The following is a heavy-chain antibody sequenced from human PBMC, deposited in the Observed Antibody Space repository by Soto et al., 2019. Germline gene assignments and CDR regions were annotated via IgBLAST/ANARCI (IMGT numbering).Heavy chain of an antibody. Sequence: SETLSLTCTISGGSISDYSWNWIRQPPGRGLEWIGHIFYRGSTKYNPSLWDRVTISRGSSQTQLSLRLKSVTAADTAIYYCARGSNSNFEGPIVWGQGILVTVS. V-gene: IGHV4-59*01. D-gene: IGHD2-2*01. CDR1: GGSISDYS. CDR3: ARGSNSNFEGPIV. J-gene: IGHJ4*02. CDR2: IFYRGST.